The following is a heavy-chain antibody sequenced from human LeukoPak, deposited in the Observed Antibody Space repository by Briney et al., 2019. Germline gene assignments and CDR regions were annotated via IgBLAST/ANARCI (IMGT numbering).Heavy chain of an antibody. Sequence: SETLSLTCTVSGGPISGYYWSWIRQPAGKGLEWIGRIYTSGSTNYNPSLKSRVTMSVDTSKNQFSLKLSSVTAADTAVYYCARDPTVSPRDYYYYGMDVWGQGTTVTVSS. CDR2: IYTSGST. CDR3: ARDPTVSPRDYYYYGMDV. D-gene: IGHD4-17*01. CDR1: GGPISGYY. V-gene: IGHV4-4*07. J-gene: IGHJ6*02.